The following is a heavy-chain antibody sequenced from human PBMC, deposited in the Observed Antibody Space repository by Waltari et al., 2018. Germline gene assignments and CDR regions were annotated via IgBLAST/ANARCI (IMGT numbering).Heavy chain of an antibody. J-gene: IGHJ3*02. V-gene: IGHV6-1*01. Sequence: VQLQQSGPGLLKPSQPLSLTCAISGDRVSSNSAAWNWIRQSPSRGLEWLGRTYYRSKWYYNYAVSVKSRITINPDTSKNQFFLQLNSVTPEDTAVYYCTRQSGAFDIWGQGTMVTVSS. CDR2: TYYRSKWYY. CDR1: GDRVSSNSAA. CDR3: TRQSGAFDI. D-gene: IGHD3-3*01.